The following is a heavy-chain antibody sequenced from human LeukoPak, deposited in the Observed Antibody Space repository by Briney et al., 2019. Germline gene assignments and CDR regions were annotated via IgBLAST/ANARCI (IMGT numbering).Heavy chain of an antibody. J-gene: IGHJ4*02. CDR1: GFTFSNAW. Sequence: GGSLRLSCAASGFTFSNAWMSWVRQAPGKGLEWVSTISGSGGGTYYADSVKGRFTISRHNSKNTLYLQMNSLRAEDTAVYYCAKSPFYGDYGGFDYWGQGTLVTVSS. CDR3: AKSPFYGDYGGFDY. V-gene: IGHV3-23*01. CDR2: ISGSGGGT. D-gene: IGHD4-17*01.